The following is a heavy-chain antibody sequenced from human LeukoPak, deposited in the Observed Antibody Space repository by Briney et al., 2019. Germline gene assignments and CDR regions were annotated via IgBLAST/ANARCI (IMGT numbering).Heavy chain of an antibody. D-gene: IGHD3-22*01. CDR2: IGTYDGHT. J-gene: IGHJ4*02. CDR3: ARLMDNNYDGSAFDY. CDR1: GYSFTDYI. Sequence: ASVKVSCKTSGYSFTDYIIAWVRQAPGQGPEWLGWIGTYDGHTNYAQKVQGRVTMTTDTSATTAYLELRSLTSDDTALYYCARLMDNNYDGSAFDYWGQGTLVTVSS. V-gene: IGHV1-18*01.